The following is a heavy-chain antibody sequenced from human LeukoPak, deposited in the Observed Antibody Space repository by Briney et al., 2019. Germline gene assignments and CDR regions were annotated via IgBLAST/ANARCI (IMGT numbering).Heavy chain of an antibody. V-gene: IGHV4-34*01. Sequence: KPSETLSLTCAVYGGSFSGYYWSWIRQPPGKGLEWIGEINHSGSTNYNPSLKSRVTISVDTSKNQLSLKLSSVTAADTAVYYCARGEDIAAAGNYFDYWGQGTLVTVSS. CDR3: ARGEDIAAAGNYFDY. CDR1: GGSFSGYY. J-gene: IGHJ4*02. CDR2: INHSGST. D-gene: IGHD6-13*01.